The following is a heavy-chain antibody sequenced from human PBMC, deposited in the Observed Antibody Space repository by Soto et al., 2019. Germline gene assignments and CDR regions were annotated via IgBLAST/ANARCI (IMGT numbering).Heavy chain of an antibody. Sequence: ASVKVSCKASGYTFTSYGISWVRQAPGQGLEWMGWISAHNGNTNYAQKLQGRVTMTTDTSTSTAHMELRSLRSDDTAVYYCARDPLLSDGSGYYYGDAFDIWGQGTMVTVSS. CDR1: GYTFTSYG. V-gene: IGHV1-18*01. J-gene: IGHJ3*02. D-gene: IGHD3-22*01. CDR2: ISAHNGNT. CDR3: ARDPLLSDGSGYYYGDAFDI.